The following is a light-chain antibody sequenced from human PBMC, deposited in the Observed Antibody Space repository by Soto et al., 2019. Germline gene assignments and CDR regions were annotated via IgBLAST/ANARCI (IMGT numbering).Light chain of an antibody. CDR3: QQRSNWPRT. CDR1: QSVSSY. V-gene: IGKV3-11*01. J-gene: IGKJ1*01. Sequence: EIVLTQSPATLSLSPGERVTLSCRASQSVSSYLAWYQQKPGQAPRLLISDASHRATGIPARFSGGGSGTDFTLTISSLEPEDFAVYYCQQRSNWPRTFGQGTKVEIK. CDR2: DAS.